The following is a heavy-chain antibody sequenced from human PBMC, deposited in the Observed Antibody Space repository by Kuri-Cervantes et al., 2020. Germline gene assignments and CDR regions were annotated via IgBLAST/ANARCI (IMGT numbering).Heavy chain of an antibody. J-gene: IGHJ6*02. Sequence: GGSLRLSCAASGFIVGDYAMTWFRQAPGKGLEWVGLIRSKYYGETTEYAASVKGRFFISRDDSANIANLQMNSLKSEDTAVYFCVRGTTVPFKQYYGMDVWGQGTTVTVSS. CDR2: IRSKYYGETT. CDR1: GFIVGDYA. CDR3: VRGTTVPFKQYYGMDV. V-gene: IGHV3-49*03. D-gene: IGHD4-11*01.